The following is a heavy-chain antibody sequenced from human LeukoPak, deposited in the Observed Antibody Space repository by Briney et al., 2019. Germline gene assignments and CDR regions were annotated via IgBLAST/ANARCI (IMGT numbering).Heavy chain of an antibody. CDR2: INPSGGST. CDR3: AISRGYSGYDFDY. Sequence: ASVKVSSKASGYTFTTYYMHWVRQAPGQGLEWMGIINPSGGSTSYAQKFQGRVTMTRDTSTSTVYMEMSSLRSEDTAVYYCAISRGYSGYDFDYWGQGTLVSVCS. V-gene: IGHV1-46*01. CDR1: GYTFTTYY. J-gene: IGHJ4*02. D-gene: IGHD5-12*01.